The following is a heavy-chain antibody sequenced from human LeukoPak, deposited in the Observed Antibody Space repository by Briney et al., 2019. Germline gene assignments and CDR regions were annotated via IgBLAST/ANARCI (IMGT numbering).Heavy chain of an antibody. CDR2: ISDSGDGT. Sequence: GGSLRLSCAASGFTFRTYAMSWVRQAPGKGLEWVSGISDSGDGTYYAESVKGRFTSSRDNSKNTVFLQMNSLRADDTAKYYCAKDKAPGSWHTPSDFWGQGTLVTVSS. D-gene: IGHD6-13*01. V-gene: IGHV3-23*01. CDR3: AKDKAPGSWHTPSDF. J-gene: IGHJ4*02. CDR1: GFTFRTYA.